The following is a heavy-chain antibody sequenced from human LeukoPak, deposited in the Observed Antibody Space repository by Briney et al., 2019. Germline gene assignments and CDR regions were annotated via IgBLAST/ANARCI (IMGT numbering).Heavy chain of an antibody. J-gene: IGHJ3*02. CDR2: IYPGDSDT. D-gene: IGHD3-22*01. Sequence: GESLKISCKGSGYRFSTYWIGWVRQMPGKGLEWMGIIYPGDSDTRYSPSFQGQVTISADKSISTAYLQWSSLKASDTAMYYCARSNKPYYYDSSGSDAFDIWGQGTMVTVSS. CDR1: GYRFSTYW. CDR3: ARSNKPYYYDSSGSDAFDI. V-gene: IGHV5-51*01.